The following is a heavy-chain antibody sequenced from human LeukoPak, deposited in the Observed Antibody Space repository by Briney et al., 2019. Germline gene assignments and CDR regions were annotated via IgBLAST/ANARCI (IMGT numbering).Heavy chain of an antibody. CDR3: ARGRVRYYFDY. J-gene: IGHJ4*02. V-gene: IGHV3-7*04. CDR2: IMQDGSEK. CDR1: GFTFSSYW. Sequence: GGSLRLSCAASGFTFSSYWMSWVRQAPGKGLEWVANIMQDGSEKYYVDSVKGRFTISRDNAKNSLYLQMNSLRAEDTAVYYCARGRVRYYFDYWGQGTLVTVSS. D-gene: IGHD4-23*01.